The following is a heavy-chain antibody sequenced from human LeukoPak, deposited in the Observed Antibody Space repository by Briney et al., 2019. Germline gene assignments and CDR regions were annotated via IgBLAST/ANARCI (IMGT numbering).Heavy chain of an antibody. D-gene: IGHD3-16*01. J-gene: IGHJ3*02. CDR2: IYSGGST. CDR1: GFTVSSNY. Sequence: GGSLRLSCAASGFTVSSNYMSWVRQAPGKGLEWVSVIYSGGSTYYADSVKGRFTISRDNSKNTLYLQMNSLRADDTAVYYCAREALPHLGAPDYAFDIWGQGAMVTVSS. V-gene: IGHV3-66*01. CDR3: AREALPHLGAPDYAFDI.